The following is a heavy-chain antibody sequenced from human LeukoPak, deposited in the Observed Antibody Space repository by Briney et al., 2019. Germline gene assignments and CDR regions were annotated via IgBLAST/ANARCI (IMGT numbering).Heavy chain of an antibody. CDR1: GGSVSSGDYY. J-gene: IGHJ3*02. CDR3: ARSDVVPAATGNAFDI. Sequence: SETLSLTCTVSGGSVSSGDYYWSWIRQPPGKGLEWIGYIYYSGSTYYNPSLKSRVTISVDTSKNQFSLKLSSVTAADTAVYYCARSDVVPAATGNAFDIWGQGTMVTVSS. CDR2: IYYSGST. V-gene: IGHV4-30-4*01. D-gene: IGHD2-2*01.